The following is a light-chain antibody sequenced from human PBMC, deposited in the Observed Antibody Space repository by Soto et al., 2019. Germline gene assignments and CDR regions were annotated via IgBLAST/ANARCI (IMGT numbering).Light chain of an antibody. CDR2: GNS. V-gene: IGLV1-40*01. J-gene: IGLJ2*01. CDR3: QSYDSSRSVVV. Sequence: QSVLTQPPSVSGAPGQRVTISCTGSSSNIGAGYDVHWYQQRPGTAPKLLIYGNSNRPSGVPDRFSGSKSGTSASLALTGLQAEDEADYYCQSYDSSRSVVVFVGGTKLTVL. CDR1: SSNIGAGYD.